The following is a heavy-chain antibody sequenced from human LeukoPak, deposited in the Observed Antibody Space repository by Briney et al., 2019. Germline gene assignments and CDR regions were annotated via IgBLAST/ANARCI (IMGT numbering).Heavy chain of an antibody. D-gene: IGHD6-19*01. J-gene: IGHJ4*02. CDR3: ARDMAGIAVAGTPDY. Sequence: PGGSPRLSCAASGFTFSDYYMSWIRQAPGKGLEWVSYISSSGSTIYYADSVKGRFTISRDNAKNSLYLQMNSLRAEDTAVYYCARDMAGIAVAGTPDYWGQGTLVTVSS. CDR1: GFTFSDYY. CDR2: ISSSGSTI. V-gene: IGHV3-11*01.